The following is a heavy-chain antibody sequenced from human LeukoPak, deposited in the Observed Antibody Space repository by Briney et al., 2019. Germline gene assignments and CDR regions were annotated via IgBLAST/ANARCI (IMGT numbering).Heavy chain of an antibody. D-gene: IGHD2-2*01. CDR3: AKDRAGYCSSTSCPRGMDV. CDR1: GLTFSSYA. CDR2: ISGSGGST. J-gene: IGHJ6*02. V-gene: IGHV3-23*01. Sequence: GGSLRLSCAASGLTFSSYAMSWVRQAPGKGLEWVSAISGSGGSTYYADSVKGRFTISRDNSKNTLYLQMNSLRAEDTAVYYCAKDRAGYCSSTSCPRGMDVWGQGTTVTVSS.